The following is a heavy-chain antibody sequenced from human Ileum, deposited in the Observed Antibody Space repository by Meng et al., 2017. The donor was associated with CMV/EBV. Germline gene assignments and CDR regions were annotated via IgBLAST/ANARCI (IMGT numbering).Heavy chain of an antibody. CDR3: ARDTPHNAFEP. CDR1: GFTFNKYW. V-gene: IGHV3-74*01. J-gene: IGHJ5*02. CDR2: IDNEGSGA. Sequence: GESLKISCVASGFTFNKYWMHWVRQPPGGGLVWLSRIDNEGSGAIYADSVRGRFTVSRDNARNTVYLQMNNLRDEDTAVYYCARDTPHNAFEPWGHGTLV. D-gene: IGHD2-15*01.